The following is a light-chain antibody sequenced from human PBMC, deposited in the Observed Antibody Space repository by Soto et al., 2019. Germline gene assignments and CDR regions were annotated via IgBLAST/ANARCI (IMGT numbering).Light chain of an antibody. CDR2: KAS. CDR3: QQYNSYLYT. Sequence: DSQMTQSPSTLSASVGDRVTITCRASQSISSWLAWYQQKPGKAPKLLIYKASSLESGVPSRFSGRGSGTEFTLTISSLQPDDFATYYRQQYNSYLYTFGQGTKVDIK. V-gene: IGKV1-5*03. J-gene: IGKJ2*01. CDR1: QSISSW.